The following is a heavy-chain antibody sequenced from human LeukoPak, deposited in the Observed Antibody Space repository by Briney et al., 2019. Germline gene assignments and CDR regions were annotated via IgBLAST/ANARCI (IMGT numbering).Heavy chain of an antibody. CDR2: ISSSSYI. J-gene: IGHJ6*03. CDR3: ARETGVDPRYYYYYYMDV. D-gene: IGHD5-12*01. Sequence: GGSLRLSCETSGFSFSHYGMHWVRQAPGKGLEWVSSISSSSYIYYADSVKGRFTISRDNAKNSLYLQMNSLRAEDTAVYYCARETGVDPRYYYYYYMDVWGKGTTVTVSS. V-gene: IGHV3-21*01. CDR1: GFSFSHYG.